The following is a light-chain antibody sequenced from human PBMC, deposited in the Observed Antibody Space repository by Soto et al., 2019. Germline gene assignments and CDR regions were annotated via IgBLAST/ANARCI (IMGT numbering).Light chain of an antibody. CDR3: QQYKNWPYT. CDR1: QSDNSN. Sequence: EIVMTQSPATLSVSPPPTATLTCSANQSDNSNLAWYQQKPGQAPRLLIYGASTRATGIPARFSGSGSGTEFTLTISSLQSEDFAVYYCQQYKNWPYTFGQGTKLEIK. J-gene: IGKJ2*01. V-gene: IGKV3-15*01. CDR2: GAS.